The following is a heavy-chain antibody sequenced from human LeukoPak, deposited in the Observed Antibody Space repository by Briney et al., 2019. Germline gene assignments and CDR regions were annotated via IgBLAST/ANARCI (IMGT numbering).Heavy chain of an antibody. V-gene: IGHV1-58*02. Sequence: VASVKVSCKTTGFTFSTSTIQWVRQARGQPLEWIGWVLDNENPRYTQKFQGRLTLTMDMSTSTAYMELSGLTSEDTAIYYCAAERYSDGCCWFDPWGQGTLVTVSS. D-gene: IGHD1-26*01. CDR3: AAERYSDGCCWFDP. CDR1: GFTFSTST. CDR2: VLDNENP. J-gene: IGHJ5*02.